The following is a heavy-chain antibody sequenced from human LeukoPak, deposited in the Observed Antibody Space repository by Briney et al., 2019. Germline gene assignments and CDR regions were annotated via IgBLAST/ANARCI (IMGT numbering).Heavy chain of an antibody. D-gene: IGHD4-11*01. CDR3: ARDGPTQTTVNPTHYYGMDV. J-gene: IGHJ6*02. CDR1: GGTFSSYA. Sequence: LVKVSCKASGGTFSSYAISWVRQAPGQGLEWMGRIIPILGIANYAQKFQGRVTITADKSTSTAYMELSSLRSEDTAVYYCARDGPTQTTVNPTHYYGMDVWGQGTTVTVSS. CDR2: IIPILGIA. V-gene: IGHV1-69*04.